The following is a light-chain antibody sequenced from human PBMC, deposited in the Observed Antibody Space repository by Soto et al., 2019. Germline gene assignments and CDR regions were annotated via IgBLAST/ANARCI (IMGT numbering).Light chain of an antibody. V-gene: IGKV3-20*01. CDR1: QTVSSSF. CDR3: QQYGSSPLT. J-gene: IGKJ4*01. Sequence: DIELTQSPCTLSLSPGERATLSCRASQTVSSSFLAWYQQKAGQAPILLNYGASSRATGIPDRFSGSGSGTDFTLTISRLEPEDFAAYYCQQYGSSPLTFGGGTKVEIK. CDR2: GAS.